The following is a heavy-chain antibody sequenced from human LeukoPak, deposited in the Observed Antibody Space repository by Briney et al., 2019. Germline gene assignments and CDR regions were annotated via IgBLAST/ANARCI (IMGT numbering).Heavy chain of an antibody. J-gene: IGHJ3*02. CDR3: ARGQAYGDYVGYAFDI. Sequence: ASVKVSCKASGYTFTSYGINWVRQATGQGLEWMGWMNANSGNTGYAQKFQGRVNMTRNTSISTAYMELSSLRSEHTAVYYCARGQAYGDYVGYAFDIWGQGTMVTVSS. D-gene: IGHD4-17*01. CDR2: MNANSGNT. V-gene: IGHV1-8*01. CDR1: GYTFTSYG.